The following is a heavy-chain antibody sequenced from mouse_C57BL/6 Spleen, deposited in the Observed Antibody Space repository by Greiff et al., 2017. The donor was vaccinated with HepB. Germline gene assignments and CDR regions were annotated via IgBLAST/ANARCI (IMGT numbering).Heavy chain of an antibody. D-gene: IGHD5-1*01. J-gene: IGHJ2*01. CDR2: ISSGGSYT. Sequence: EVKLMESGGDLVKPGGSLKLSCAASGFTFSSYGMSWVRQTPDKRLEWVATISSGGSYTYYPDSVKGRFTISRDNAKNTLYLQMSSLKSEDTAMYYCARQGSNSFDYWGQGTTLTVSS. V-gene: IGHV5-6*01. CDR1: GFTFSSYG. CDR3: ARQGSNSFDY.